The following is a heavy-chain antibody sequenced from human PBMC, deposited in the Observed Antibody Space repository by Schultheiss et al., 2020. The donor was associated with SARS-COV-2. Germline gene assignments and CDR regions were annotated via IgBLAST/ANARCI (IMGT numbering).Heavy chain of an antibody. CDR3: ARGVGGYSGYSHFDP. J-gene: IGHJ5*02. Sequence: SQTLSLTCAVYGGSFSGYYCSWIRQPPGKGLEWIGEINHRGSTNYKPSLKSRVTISVDTSKNQFSLKLSSVTAADTAVYYCARGVGGYSGYSHFDPWGQGTLVTVSS. V-gene: IGHV4-34*01. CDR2: INHRGST. D-gene: IGHD1-26*01. CDR1: GGSFSGYY.